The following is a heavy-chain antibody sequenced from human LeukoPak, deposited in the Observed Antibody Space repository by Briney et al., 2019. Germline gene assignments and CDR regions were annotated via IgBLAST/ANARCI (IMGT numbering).Heavy chain of an antibody. V-gene: IGHV3-30*04. CDR1: GFTFSSYA. J-gene: IGHJ4*02. Sequence: GGSLRPSCAASGFTFSSYAMHWVRQAPGKGLEWVAVISYDGSNKYYADSVKGRFTISRDNSKNTLYLQMNSLRAEDTAVYYCARDILDWIAVAGYFDYWGQGTLVTVSS. CDR2: ISYDGSNK. CDR3: ARDILDWIAVAGYFDY. D-gene: IGHD6-19*01.